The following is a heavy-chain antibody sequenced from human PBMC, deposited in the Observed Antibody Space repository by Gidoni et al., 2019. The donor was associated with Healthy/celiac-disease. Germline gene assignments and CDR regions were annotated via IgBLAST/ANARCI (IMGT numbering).Heavy chain of an antibody. CDR3: ARELTRTGTTYNWFDP. V-gene: IGHV3-53*02. CDR2: IYSCGST. Sequence: EVQLVETGGGLIQLGGSLRLSWAASGLTVSGNYMSWVRQAPWKGLEWVSVIYSCGSTYYADYVKGRFTISRDNAKNTLYLQMNSLRAEDTAVYYCARELTRTGTTYNWFDPWGQGTLVTVSS. D-gene: IGHD1-1*01. CDR1: GLTVSGNY. J-gene: IGHJ5*02.